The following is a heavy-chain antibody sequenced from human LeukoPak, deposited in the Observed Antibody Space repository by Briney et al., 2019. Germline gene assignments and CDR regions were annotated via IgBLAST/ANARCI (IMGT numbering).Heavy chain of an antibody. J-gene: IGHJ5*02. CDR1: GFTFSSYG. D-gene: IGHD5-12*01. CDR2: ISYDGSNK. Sequence: GGSLRLSCAASGFTFSSYGMHWVRQAPGKGLEWVAVISYDGSNKYYADSVKGRFTISRDNSKNTLYLQMNSLRAEDTAVYYCARGHIVATIRIWFDPWGQGTLVTVSS. CDR3: ARGHIVATIRIWFDP. V-gene: IGHV3-30*03.